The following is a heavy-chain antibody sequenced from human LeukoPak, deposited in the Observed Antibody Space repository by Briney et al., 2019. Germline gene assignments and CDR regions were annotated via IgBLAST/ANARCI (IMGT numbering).Heavy chain of an antibody. Sequence: PGGSLRLSCAASGFTFDDYAMHWVRQAPGKGLEWVAVISYDGSNKYYADSVKGRFTISRDNSKNTLYLQMNSLRAEDTAVYYCAKDGPIAFDIWGQGTMVTVSS. V-gene: IGHV3-30*18. CDR3: AKDGPIAFDI. CDR1: GFTFDDYA. CDR2: ISYDGSNK. J-gene: IGHJ3*02.